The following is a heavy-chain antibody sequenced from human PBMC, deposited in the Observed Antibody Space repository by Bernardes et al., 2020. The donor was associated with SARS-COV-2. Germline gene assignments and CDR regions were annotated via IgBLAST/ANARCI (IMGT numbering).Heavy chain of an antibody. V-gene: IGHV4-34*01. D-gene: IGHD2-2*01. CDR2: VDHSGDT. CDR1: GWSLSGNY. CDR3: ARVSMKYQLPRHFDL. Sequence: SETLSLTCTVSGWSLSGNYWAWIRQPPGKGLEWIGEVDHSGDTSYNASPKSRVITTAATSENQFSLRMTAVTAADTAMYYCARVSMKYQLPRHFDLWGQGTLVTVSS. J-gene: IGHJ4*02.